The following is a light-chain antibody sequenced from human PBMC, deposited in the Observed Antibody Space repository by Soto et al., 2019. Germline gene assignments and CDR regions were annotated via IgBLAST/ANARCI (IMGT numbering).Light chain of an antibody. CDR3: CSYAGRAYV. Sequence: QSVLTQPASLSGSPGQSITISCTGTSSDVGSYNLVSWYQQHPGKAPKLMIYEVSKRPSGVSNRFSGSKSGNTASLTISGLQAEDEADYYCCSYAGRAYVFGTGTKVTVL. CDR1: SSDVGSYNL. J-gene: IGLJ1*01. V-gene: IGLV2-23*02. CDR2: EVS.